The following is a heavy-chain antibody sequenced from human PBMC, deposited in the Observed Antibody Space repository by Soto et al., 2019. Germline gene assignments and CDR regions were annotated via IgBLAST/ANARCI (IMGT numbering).Heavy chain of an antibody. J-gene: IGHJ6*02. Sequence: ASVKVSCKASGYTFTGYYMHWVRQAPGQGLEWMGWINPNSGGTNYAQKFQGWVTMTRGTSISTAYMELSRLRSDDTAVYYCARGLYSSTRIYGMDVWGQGTTVTVSS. CDR1: GYTFTGYY. CDR2: INPNSGGT. D-gene: IGHD6-13*01. CDR3: ARGLYSSTRIYGMDV. V-gene: IGHV1-2*04.